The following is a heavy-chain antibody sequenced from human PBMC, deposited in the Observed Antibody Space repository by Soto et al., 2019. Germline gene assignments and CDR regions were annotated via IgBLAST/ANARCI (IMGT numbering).Heavy chain of an antibody. Sequence: ASVKVSCKASGYTFTSYSIHWVRQAPGRGLEWMGLINPTSGSTNYAQKFQGRVTMTRDTSTSTAYMELSSLRSDDTAVYHCARTLTSSGVDVWGQETTVTVSS. V-gene: IGHV1-46*01. D-gene: IGHD2-2*01. CDR1: GYTFTSYS. CDR3: ARTLTSSGVDV. J-gene: IGHJ6*02. CDR2: INPTSGST.